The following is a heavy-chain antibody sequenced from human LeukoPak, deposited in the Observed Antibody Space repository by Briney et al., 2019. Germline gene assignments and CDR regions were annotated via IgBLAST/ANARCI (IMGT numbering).Heavy chain of an antibody. J-gene: IGHJ4*02. V-gene: IGHV3-48*01. D-gene: IGHD2-2*01. Sequence: LAGGSLRLSCAASGFTFSSYSMNWVRQAPGKGLEWVSYISSSSSAIYYADSVKGRFTISRDNAKNSLYLQMNSLRAEDTAVYYCARPYCSSTSCYALFDYWGQGTLVTVSS. CDR2: ISSSSSAI. CDR1: GFTFSSYS. CDR3: ARPYCSSTSCYALFDY.